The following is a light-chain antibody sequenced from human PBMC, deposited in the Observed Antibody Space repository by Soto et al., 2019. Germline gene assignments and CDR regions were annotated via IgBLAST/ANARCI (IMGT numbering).Light chain of an antibody. CDR3: SSYTSSSTRV. Sequence: QSVLTQPASVSGSPGQSITISCTGTSSDVGGYNYVSWYQQHPGKAPKLMIYDVSNRPSGLSNRFSGSKSGNTASLTISGLQAEDEADYYCSSYTSSSTRVFGTGTKATVL. J-gene: IGLJ1*01. CDR1: SSDVGGYNY. CDR2: DVS. V-gene: IGLV2-14*01.